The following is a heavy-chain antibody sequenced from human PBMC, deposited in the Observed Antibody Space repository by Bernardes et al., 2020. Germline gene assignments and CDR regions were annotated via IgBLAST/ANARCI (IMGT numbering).Heavy chain of an antibody. CDR2: ISAYNGNT. D-gene: IGHD5-12*01. V-gene: IGHV1-18*01. CDR1: GYTFTSYG. J-gene: IGHJ4*02. CDR3: AREVHRGYSGYDPYYFDY. Sequence: ASVKVSCKASGYTFTSYGISWVRQAPGQGLEWMGWISAYNGNTNYAQKLQGRVTMTTDTSTSTAYMELRSLRSDDTAVYYCAREVHRGYSGYDPYYFDYWGQGTLVTVSS.